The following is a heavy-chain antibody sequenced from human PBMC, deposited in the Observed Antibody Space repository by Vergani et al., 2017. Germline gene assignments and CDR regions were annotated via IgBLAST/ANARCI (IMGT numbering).Heavy chain of an antibody. Sequence: EVQLVQSGAEVKKAGESLKISCKGSGYYFSTSWIGWVRQMPGKGLEWMGLIYPGDSDTRYSPSFQGKVTITVDKSINTAYLQGSRLKASDTAMYYCARHSAYSDTRGCQCIHHWGQGTLVIVSS. J-gene: IGHJ1*01. CDR3: ARHSAYSDTRGCQCIHH. CDR1: GYYFSTSW. D-gene: IGHD3-22*01. V-gene: IGHV5-51*01. CDR2: IYPGDSDT.